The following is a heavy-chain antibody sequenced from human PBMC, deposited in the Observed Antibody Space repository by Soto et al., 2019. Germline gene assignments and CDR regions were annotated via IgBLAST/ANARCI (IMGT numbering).Heavy chain of an antibody. V-gene: IGHV4-30-2*01. D-gene: IGHD2-15*01. CDR3: ATVIPATRYFAY. CDR1: GGSIGNDDYS. CDR2: IYHSGTT. J-gene: IGHJ4*02. Sequence: LSLTCTVSGGSIGNDDYSWSWVRQPPGKGLEWIGYIYHSGTTYYNPSLTSRVAISVDGSNNQFSLKLTSMTAADTAVYYCATVIPATRYFAYWGQGILVTVSS.